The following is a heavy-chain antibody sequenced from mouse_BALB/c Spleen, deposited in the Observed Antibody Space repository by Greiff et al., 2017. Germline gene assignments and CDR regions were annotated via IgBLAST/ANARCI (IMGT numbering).Heavy chain of an antibody. V-gene: IGHV1-5*01. Sequence: VQLQQSGTVLARPGASVKMSCKASGYSFTSYWMHWVKQRPGQGLEWIGAIYPGNSDTSYNQKFKGKAKLTAVTSASTAYMELSSLTNEDSAVYYCTRRANYGPLFDYWGQGTTLTVSS. CDR1: GYSFTSYW. D-gene: IGHD1-2*01. CDR2: IYPGNSDT. CDR3: TRRANYGPLFDY. J-gene: IGHJ2*01.